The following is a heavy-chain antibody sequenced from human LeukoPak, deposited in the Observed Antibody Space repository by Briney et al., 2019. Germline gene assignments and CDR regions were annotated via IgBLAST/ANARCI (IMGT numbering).Heavy chain of an antibody. CDR3: ARQRWSWYFYMDV. CDR1: GGSFSGYY. J-gene: IGHJ6*03. CDR2: INHSGST. Sequence: PSETLSLTCAVYGGSFSGYYWSWIRQPPGKGLEWIEEINHSGSTNYNPSLKSRVTISVDTSKNQFSLKLSSVTAADTAVYYCARQRWSWYFYMDVWGKGTTVTISS. D-gene: IGHD2-15*01. V-gene: IGHV4-34*01.